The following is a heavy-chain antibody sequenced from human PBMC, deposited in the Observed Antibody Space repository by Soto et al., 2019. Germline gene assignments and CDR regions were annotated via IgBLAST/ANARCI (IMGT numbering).Heavy chain of an antibody. J-gene: IGHJ4*02. Sequence: PGGSLRLSCAASGFTFSGSAMHWVRQASGKGLEWVGRIRSKANSYATAYAASVKGRFTISRDDSKNTAYLQMNSLKTEDTAVYYCAKSVRDYDSSAYYPLDGWGQGTLVTVSS. CDR3: AKSVRDYDSSAYYPLDG. V-gene: IGHV3-73*01. CDR1: GFTFSGSA. D-gene: IGHD3-22*01. CDR2: IRSKANSYAT.